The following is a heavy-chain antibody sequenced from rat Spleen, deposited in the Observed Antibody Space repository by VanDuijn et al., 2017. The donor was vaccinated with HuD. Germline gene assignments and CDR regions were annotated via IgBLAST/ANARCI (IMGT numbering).Heavy chain of an antibody. Sequence: EVQLQESGPGLVKPSQSLSLTCSVTGYSITSNYWGWIRKFPGNKMEWMGYISYSGSTSYNPSLKSRISITRDTSKNQFFLQLNSVTTEYTATYYCARLSMCTTDYYYEVGVMDAWGQGASVTVSS. CDR3: ARLSMCTTDYYYEVGVMDA. V-gene: IGHV3-1*01. D-gene: IGHD1-6*01. CDR1: GYSITSNY. J-gene: IGHJ4*01. CDR2: ISYSGST.